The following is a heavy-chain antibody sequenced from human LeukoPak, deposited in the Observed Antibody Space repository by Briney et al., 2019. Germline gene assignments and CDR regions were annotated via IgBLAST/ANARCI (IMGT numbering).Heavy chain of an antibody. Sequence: SETLSLTCAVYGGSFSGYYWSWIRQPPGEGLEWIGEINHSGSTNYNPSLKSRVTISVDTSKNQFSLKLSSVTAADTAVYYCARKVAFDIWGQGTMVTVSS. J-gene: IGHJ3*02. CDR2: INHSGST. CDR1: GGSFSGYY. CDR3: ARKVAFDI. V-gene: IGHV4-34*01.